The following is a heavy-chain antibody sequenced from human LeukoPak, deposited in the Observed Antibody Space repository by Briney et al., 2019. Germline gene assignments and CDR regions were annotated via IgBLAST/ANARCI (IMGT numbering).Heavy chain of an antibody. CDR3: ARDYYGSGSYYNLLGGDY. CDR1: GYTFTGYY. J-gene: IGHJ4*02. D-gene: IGHD3-10*01. Sequence: ASVKVSCKASGYTFTGYYMHWVRQAPGQGLEWMGWINPNSGGTNYAQKFQGRVTMTRGTSISTAYMELSRLRSDDTAVYYCARDYYGSGSYYNLLGGDYWGQGTLVTVSS. V-gene: IGHV1-2*02. CDR2: INPNSGGT.